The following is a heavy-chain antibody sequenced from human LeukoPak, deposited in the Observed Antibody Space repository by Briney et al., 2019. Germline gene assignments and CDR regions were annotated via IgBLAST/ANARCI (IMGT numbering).Heavy chain of an antibody. CDR3: ARDGTVTAGPFDP. V-gene: IGHV3-33*01. J-gene: IGHJ5*02. Sequence: GGSLRLSCAAPGIPFSSFGMHWLRQAPGKGLEWVAFIWYDGSNKYYADSVKGRFTISRDNSKNTLYLQMNSLTAEDTAVYYCARDGTVTAGPFDPWGGGTLVTVSS. D-gene: IGHD4-17*01. CDR1: GIPFSSFG. CDR2: IWYDGSNK.